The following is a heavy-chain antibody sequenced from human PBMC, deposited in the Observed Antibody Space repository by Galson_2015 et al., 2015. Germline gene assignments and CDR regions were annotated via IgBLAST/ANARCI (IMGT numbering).Heavy chain of an antibody. Sequence: SLRLSCAASGFTFSSYSMNWVRQAPGKGLEWVSSISSSSYIYYADSVKGRFTISRDNAKNSLYLQMNSLRAEDTAVYYCARERRSTMVRGVIGYGMDVWGQGTTVTVSS. V-gene: IGHV3-21*01. CDR3: ARERRSTMVRGVIGYGMDV. CDR2: ISSSSYI. J-gene: IGHJ6*02. CDR1: GFTFSSYS. D-gene: IGHD3-10*01.